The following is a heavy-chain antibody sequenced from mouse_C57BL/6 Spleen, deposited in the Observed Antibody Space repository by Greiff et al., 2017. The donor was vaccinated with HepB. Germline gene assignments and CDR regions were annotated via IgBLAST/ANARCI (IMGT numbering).Heavy chain of an antibody. CDR3: AKFITTVHYAMDY. J-gene: IGHJ4*01. V-gene: IGHV1-19*01. CDR2: INPYNGGT. Sequence: EVQLQQSGPVLVKPGASVKMSCKASGYTFTDYYMNWVKQSHGKSLEWIGVINPYNGGTSYNQKFKGKATLTVDKSSSTAYMELNSLTSEDSAVYYCAKFITTVHYAMDYWGQGTSVTVSS. CDR1: GYTFTDYY. D-gene: IGHD1-1*01.